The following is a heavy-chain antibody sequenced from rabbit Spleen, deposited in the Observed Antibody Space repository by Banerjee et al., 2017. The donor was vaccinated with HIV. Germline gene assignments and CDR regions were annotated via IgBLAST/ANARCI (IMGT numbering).Heavy chain of an antibody. CDR1: GFTLSNYW. D-gene: IGHD8-1*01. CDR3: ARSAGTSAYVGFKL. V-gene: IGHV1S45*01. J-gene: IGHJ4*01. CDR2: ISTSTGRT. Sequence: QEQLEESGGDLVKPEGSLTLTYTASGFTLSNYWMYWVRQAPGKGLEWIGCISTSTGRTSYASWAKGRFTISKTSSTTVTLQMPSLTAADTATYFCARSAGTSAYVGFKLWGQGTLVTVS.